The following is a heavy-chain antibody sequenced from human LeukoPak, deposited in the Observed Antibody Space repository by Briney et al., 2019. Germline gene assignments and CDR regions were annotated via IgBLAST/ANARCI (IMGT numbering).Heavy chain of an antibody. CDR3: ATEYSSSPGAFDI. D-gene: IGHD6-6*01. V-gene: IGHV3-7*01. CDR2: IKQDGSEK. J-gene: IGHJ3*02. Sequence: GGSLRLSCAASGFTFSSYWMSWVRQAPGKGLEWVANIKQDGSEKYYVDSVKGRFTISRDNAKNSLYLQMNSLRAEDTAVYYCATEYSSSPGAFDIWGQGTMVTVSS. CDR1: GFTFSSYW.